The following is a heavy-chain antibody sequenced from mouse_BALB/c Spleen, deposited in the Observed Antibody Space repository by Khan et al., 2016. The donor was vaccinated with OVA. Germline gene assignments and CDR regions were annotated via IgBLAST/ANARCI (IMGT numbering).Heavy chain of an antibody. CDR2: ISTYYGDA. Sequence: VQLVESGAELVRPGVSVKISCKGSGYTFTDFTLHWVKQSHAMSLEWIGVISTYYGDATYNQRFKDKATMTVDKSSSTAYMELARLTSEDSAIDCSTRGGGGNRFAYWGQGTLVTVSA. J-gene: IGHJ3*01. CDR3: TRGGGGNRFAY. V-gene: IGHV1S137*01. CDR1: GYTFTDFT.